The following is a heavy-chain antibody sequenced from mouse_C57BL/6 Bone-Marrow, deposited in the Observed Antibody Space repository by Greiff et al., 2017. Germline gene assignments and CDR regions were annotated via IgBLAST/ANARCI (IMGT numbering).Heavy chain of an antibody. V-gene: IGHV5-4*01. Sequence: EVMLVESGGGLVKPGGSLKLSCAASGFTFSSYAMSWVRQTPEKRLAWVATISDGGSYTSYPDNVKGRFTISRDNAKNNLYLQMRHLKSEDTAMYYWARDYYAMDYWGQGTSVTGSS. CDR1: GFTFSSYA. CDR3: ARDYYAMDY. J-gene: IGHJ4*01. CDR2: ISDGGSYT.